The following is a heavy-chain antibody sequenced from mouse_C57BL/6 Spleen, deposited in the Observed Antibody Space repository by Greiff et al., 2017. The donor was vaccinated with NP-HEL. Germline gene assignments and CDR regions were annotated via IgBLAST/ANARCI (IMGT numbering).Heavy chain of an antibody. V-gene: IGHV1-53*01. CDR3: ASEHFTTVAYYAMDY. Sequence: QVQLQQPGTELVKPGASVKLSCKASGYTFTSYWMHWVKQRPGQGLEWIGNINPSNGGTNYNEKFKSKATLTVDKSSSTAYMQLSSLTSEDSAVYYCASEHFTTVAYYAMDYWGQGTSVTVSS. CDR2: INPSNGGT. CDR1: GYTFTSYW. J-gene: IGHJ4*01. D-gene: IGHD1-1*01.